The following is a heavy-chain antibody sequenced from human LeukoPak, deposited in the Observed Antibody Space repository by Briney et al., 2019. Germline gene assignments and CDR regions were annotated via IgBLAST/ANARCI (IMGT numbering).Heavy chain of an antibody. CDR2: INPNSGGT. Sequence: LAASVKVSCKASGYTFTGYYMHWVRQAPGQGLEWMGWINPNSGGTNYAQKFQGRVTMTRDTSISTAYMELSRLRSDDTAVYYCARLVVVVPAAIGYWGQGTLVTVSS. D-gene: IGHD2-2*01. V-gene: IGHV1-2*03. CDR3: ARLVVVVPAAIGY. J-gene: IGHJ4*02. CDR1: GYTFTGYY.